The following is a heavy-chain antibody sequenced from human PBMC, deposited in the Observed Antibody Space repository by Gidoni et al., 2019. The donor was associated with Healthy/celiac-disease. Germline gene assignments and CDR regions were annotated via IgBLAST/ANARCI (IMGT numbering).Heavy chain of an antibody. D-gene: IGHD3-22*01. J-gene: IGHJ4*02. CDR2: INHSGST. V-gene: IGHV4-34*01. CDR3: ARGGYYYDSSGSDY. CDR1: GGSFRGYY. Sequence: QVQLQQWGAGLLKPSETLSLPCAVYGGSFRGYYWSWIRQPPGKGLEWIGEINHSGSTNYNPSLKSRVTISVDTSKNQFSLKLSSVTAADTAVYYCARGGYYYDSSGSDYWGQGTLVTVSS.